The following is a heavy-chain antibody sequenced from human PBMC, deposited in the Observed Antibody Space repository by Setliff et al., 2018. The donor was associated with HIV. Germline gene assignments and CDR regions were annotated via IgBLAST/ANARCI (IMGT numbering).Heavy chain of an antibody. Sequence: GGSLRLSCAASGFTFSSYGMHWVRQAPGKGLEWVAVIWYDGSNKYYADSVKGLFTISRDNSKNTLYLQMNSLRAEDTAVYYCVRDDSNGQNSLDPWGQGTLVTVSS. J-gene: IGHJ5*02. CDR3: VRDDSNGQNSLDP. CDR2: IWYDGSNK. D-gene: IGHD2-8*01. V-gene: IGHV3-33*01. CDR1: GFTFSSYG.